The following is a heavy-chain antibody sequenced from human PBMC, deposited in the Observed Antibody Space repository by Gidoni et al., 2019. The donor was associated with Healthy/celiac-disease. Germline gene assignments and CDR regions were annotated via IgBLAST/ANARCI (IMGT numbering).Heavy chain of an antibody. CDR3: ARDMLWDSWGFDY. J-gene: IGHJ4*02. Sequence: QVQLVESGGGVVQPGRSLRLSCAASGFTFSSYGMHWVRQAPGKVLEWVAVIWYDGSNKYYADSVKGRFTISRDNSKNTLYLQMNSLRAEDTAVYYCARDMLWDSWGFDYWGQGTLVTVSS. CDR2: IWYDGSNK. D-gene: IGHD2-8*01. CDR1: GFTFSSYG. V-gene: IGHV3-33*01.